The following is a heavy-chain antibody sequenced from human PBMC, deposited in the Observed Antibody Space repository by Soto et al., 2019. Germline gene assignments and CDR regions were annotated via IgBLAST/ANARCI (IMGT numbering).Heavy chain of an antibody. Sequence: ASVKVSCKASGYTFTSYGISWVRQAPGQGLEWMGWISAYNGNTNYAQKLQGRVTMTTDTSISTAYLQWSSLKASDTAMYYCARHSYCSSTSCYANWFDPWGQGTLVTVSS. CDR3: ARHSYCSSTSCYANWFDP. J-gene: IGHJ5*02. D-gene: IGHD2-2*01. V-gene: IGHV1-18*01. CDR2: ISAYNGNT. CDR1: GYTFTSYG.